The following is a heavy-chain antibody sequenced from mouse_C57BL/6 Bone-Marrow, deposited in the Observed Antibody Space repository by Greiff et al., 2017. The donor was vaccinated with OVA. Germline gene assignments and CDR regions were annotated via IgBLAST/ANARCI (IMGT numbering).Heavy chain of an antibody. D-gene: IGHD4-1*02. CDR3: ASPTGTFYYAMDY. CDR2: IWSGGST. CDR1: GFSLTSYG. V-gene: IGHV2-2*01. J-gene: IGHJ4*01. Sequence: QVQLKESGPGLVQPSQSLSITCTVSGFSLTSYGVHWVRQSPGKGLEWLGVIWSGGSTDYNAAFISRLSISKDNSKSQVFFKMNSLQADDTAIYYCASPTGTFYYAMDYWGQGTSVTVSS.